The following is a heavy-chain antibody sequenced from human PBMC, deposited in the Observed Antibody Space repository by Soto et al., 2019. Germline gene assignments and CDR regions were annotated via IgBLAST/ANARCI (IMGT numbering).Heavy chain of an antibody. CDR3: VRQGIGVLHGLVDV. Sequence: SETLSLTCTVSGGSISSPNFYWSWIRQHPGKGLEWIGHIYYNGTTYYNPTLKSRVSISVDTSKNQFSLKLSSVTAADTAVYYCVRQGIGVLHGLVDVWGQGTPVT. V-gene: IGHV4-31*03. CDR1: GGSISSPNFY. J-gene: IGHJ6*02. D-gene: IGHD1-26*01. CDR2: IYYNGTT.